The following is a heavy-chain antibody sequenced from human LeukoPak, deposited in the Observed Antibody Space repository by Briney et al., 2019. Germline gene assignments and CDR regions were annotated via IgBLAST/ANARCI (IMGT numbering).Heavy chain of an antibody. CDR2: ISGSGGST. V-gene: IGHV3-23*01. J-gene: IGHJ1*01. D-gene: IGHD3-22*01. CDR1: GFTFSAYA. CDR3: AKTMYYYDSTGYYYFQH. Sequence: PGGTLRLSCAAYGFTFSAYALSWVRQAPGKGLEWVWAISGSGGSTYYAASVRGRFTISRDNSKYTLYLQMNCLRAEDTAVYFCAKTMYYYDSTGYYYFQHWGQGTPVTVSS.